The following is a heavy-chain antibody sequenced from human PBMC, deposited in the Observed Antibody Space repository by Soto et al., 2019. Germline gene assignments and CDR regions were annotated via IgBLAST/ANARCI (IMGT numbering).Heavy chain of an antibody. D-gene: IGHD3-10*02. CDR2: INTGKGDT. CDR3: ARTILGGPTDF. V-gene: IGHV1-3*04. CDR1: GYTFTAHA. J-gene: IGHJ4*02. Sequence: QVQLVQSGAEEKKPGASVKVSCQASGYTFTAHAMHWVRQAPGQGLEWMGWINTGKGDTKYSQKFQGRITITRDTSASTTYMELSSLKSEDTALYYCARTILGGPTDFWGPGTLVTVSS.